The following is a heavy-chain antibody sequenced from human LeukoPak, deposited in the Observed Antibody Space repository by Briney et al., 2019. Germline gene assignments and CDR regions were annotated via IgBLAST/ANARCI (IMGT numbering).Heavy chain of an antibody. CDR2: ISSSRTT. D-gene: IGHD3-10*01. V-gene: IGHV3-48*01. CDR1: GFPFSSYS. CDR3: ARDLEGSGSFYRPSYDY. J-gene: IGHJ4*02. Sequence: GGSLRLSCAASGFPFSSYSMNWVRQAPGEGLEWVSYISSSRTTSYADSVKGRFTISRDNAKNSLYLQMNSLRAEDTAVYYCARDLEGSGSFYRPSYDYWGQGTLVTVSS.